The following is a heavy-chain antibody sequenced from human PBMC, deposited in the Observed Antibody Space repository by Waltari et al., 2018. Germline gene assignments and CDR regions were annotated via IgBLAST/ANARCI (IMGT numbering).Heavy chain of an antibody. J-gene: IGHJ5*01. V-gene: IGHV4-39*01. CDR1: GGSINSTAFY. Sequence: HLQLQESGPGLVKPSGTLSLTCSVSGGSINSTAFYWGWIRQPPGKGLEWIATANDRRTTYFNPSLRGRVTISVDTSKRQFSLKPTSVTAADTAVYYCATQSVLTSFGSAHPTWFDSWGQGTPVTVSS. D-gene: IGHD3-9*01. CDR2: ANDRRTT. CDR3: ATQSVLTSFGSAHPTWFDS.